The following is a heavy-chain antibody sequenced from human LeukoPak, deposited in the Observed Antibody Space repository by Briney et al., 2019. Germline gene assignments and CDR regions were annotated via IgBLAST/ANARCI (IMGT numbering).Heavy chain of an antibody. J-gene: IGHJ4*02. CDR2: IYYSGST. CDR1: GGSISSYY. V-gene: IGHV4-59*12. Sequence: SETLSLTCTVSGGSISSYYWSWIRQPPGKGLEWIGYIYYSGSTNYNPSLKSRVTISVDTSKNQFSLKLSSVTAADTAVYYCARDRTNWGQGTLVTVSS. CDR3: ARDRTN.